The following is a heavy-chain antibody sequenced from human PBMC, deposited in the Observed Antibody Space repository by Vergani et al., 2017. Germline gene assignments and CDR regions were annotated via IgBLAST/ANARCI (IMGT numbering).Heavy chain of an antibody. CDR2: IYYSGST. CDR3: ARRNYYDISGYYYFYY. J-gene: IGHJ4*02. CDR1: GGSISSSSYY. V-gene: IGHV4-39*01. D-gene: IGHD3-22*01. Sequence: QLQLQESGPGLVKPSETLSLTCTVSGGSISSSSYYWGWIRQPPGKGLGWIGRIYYSGSTYYNPTLKSRVTISVDTSKNQFSLKLSAVTAADTAVYYCARRNYYDISGYYYFYYWGQGPLVTVSS.